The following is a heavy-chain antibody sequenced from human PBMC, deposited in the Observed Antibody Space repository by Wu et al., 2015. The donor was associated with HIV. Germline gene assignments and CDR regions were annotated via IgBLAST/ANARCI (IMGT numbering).Heavy chain of an antibody. D-gene: IGHD4-17*01. CDR3: ARQGDYHFRNYFDP. Sequence: QVQLVQSGAEVKKPGASVKVSCKASGYTFTGYYMHWVRQAPGQGLEWMGYIYPHNGDTNYTQKFQGRVTMTRDTSIRTAYMELSGLRSDDTALYFCARQGDYHFRNYFDPWAREPWSPSPQ. J-gene: IGHJ5*02. CDR2: IYPHNGDT. CDR1: GYTFTGYY. V-gene: IGHV1-2*02.